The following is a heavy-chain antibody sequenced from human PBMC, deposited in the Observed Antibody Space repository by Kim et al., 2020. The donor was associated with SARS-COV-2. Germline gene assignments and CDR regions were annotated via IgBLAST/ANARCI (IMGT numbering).Heavy chain of an antibody. J-gene: IGHJ4*02. CDR3: ARGGIVATIGYFDY. Sequence: AQEIQGRVTITADKSTSTAYMELSSLRSEDTAVYYCARGGIVATIGYFDYWGQGTLVTVSP. V-gene: IGHV1-69*04. D-gene: IGHD5-12*01.